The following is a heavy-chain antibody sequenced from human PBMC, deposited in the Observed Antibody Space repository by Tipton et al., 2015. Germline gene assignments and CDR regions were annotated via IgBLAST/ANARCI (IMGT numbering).Heavy chain of an antibody. J-gene: IGHJ3*02. CDR1: DGSISSGGYY. CDR3: ARVGSSSIFDI. V-gene: IGHV4-31*01. CDR2: IYYSGST. Sequence: TLSLTCTVSDGSISSGGYYWSWIRQHPGKGLEWIGYIYYSGSTYYNPSLKSLVTISVDTSKNQFSLKLSSVTAADTAVYYCARVGSSSIFDIWGQGTMVTVSS. D-gene: IGHD2-2*01.